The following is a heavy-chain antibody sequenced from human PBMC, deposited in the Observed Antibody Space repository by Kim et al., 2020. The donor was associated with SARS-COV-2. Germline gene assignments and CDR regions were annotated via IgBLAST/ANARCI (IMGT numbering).Heavy chain of an antibody. D-gene: IGHD3-16*02. CDR1: GFTVSSNY. CDR2: IYSGGST. Sequence: GGSLRLSCAASGFTVSSNYMSWVRQAPGKGLEWVSVIYSGGSTYYADSVKGRFTISRDNSKNTLYFQMNSLRAEDTAVYYCARVKSENVITFGGVIVSSYFDYWGQGTLVTVSS. J-gene: IGHJ4*02. CDR3: ARVKSENVITFGGVIVSSYFDY. V-gene: IGHV3-66*01.